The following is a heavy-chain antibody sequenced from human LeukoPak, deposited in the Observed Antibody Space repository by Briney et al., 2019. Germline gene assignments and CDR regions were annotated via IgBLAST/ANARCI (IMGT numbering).Heavy chain of an antibody. CDR3: ARGDYGDYVVNWFDH. Sequence: ASVKVSCKASGYTFTSYDINWVRQAPGQGLEWMGWMNPNSGNTGYAQKFQGRVTMTRNTSISTAYMELSSLRSEDTAVYYCARGDYGDYVVNWFDHWGQGTLVTVSS. V-gene: IGHV1-8*01. J-gene: IGHJ5*02. CDR1: GYTFTSYD. CDR2: MNPNSGNT. D-gene: IGHD4-17*01.